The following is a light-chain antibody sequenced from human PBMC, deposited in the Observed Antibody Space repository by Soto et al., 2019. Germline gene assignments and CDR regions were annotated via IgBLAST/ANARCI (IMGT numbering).Light chain of an antibody. V-gene: IGKV1-39*01. CDR3: QQSYFTPQT. CDR1: QSITTY. CDR2: AAS. Sequence: DIQMTQSPSSLSASVGDRVTITCRASQSITTYLNLYQHKPGKAPKLLIYAASSLQSGVPSRFSGSGSGTDFTLTISSLQPEDFATYYCQQSYFTPQTFGQGTKLEIK. J-gene: IGKJ2*01.